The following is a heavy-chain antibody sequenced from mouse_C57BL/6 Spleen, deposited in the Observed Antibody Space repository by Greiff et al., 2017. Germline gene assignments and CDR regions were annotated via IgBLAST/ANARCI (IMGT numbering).Heavy chain of an antibody. Sequence: QVQLKQPGTELVKPGASVKLSCKASGYTFTSYWMHWVKQRPGQGLEWIGNINPSNGGTNYNEKFKSKATLTVDKSSSTAYMQLSSLTSEDSAVYYCARSGQLRLLWFAYWGQGTLVTVSA. CDR1: GYTFTSYW. CDR2: INPSNGGT. CDR3: ARSGQLRLLWFAY. V-gene: IGHV1-53*01. J-gene: IGHJ3*01. D-gene: IGHD3-2*02.